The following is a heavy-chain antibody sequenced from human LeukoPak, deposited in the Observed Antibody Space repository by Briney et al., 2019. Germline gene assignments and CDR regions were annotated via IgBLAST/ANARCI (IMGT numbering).Heavy chain of an antibody. V-gene: IGHV1-18*01. D-gene: IGHD6-19*01. J-gene: IGHJ3*02. CDR1: GYTLTSYG. CDR2: ISAYNGNT. CDR3: ATNIAVAGLGAFDI. Sequence: PGASVQVSCKASGYTLTSYGISWVRQAPGQGLEWMGWISAYNGNTNYAQKLQGRVTMTTDTSTSTAYMELRSLRSDDTAVYYCATNIAVAGLGAFDIWGQGTMVTVSS.